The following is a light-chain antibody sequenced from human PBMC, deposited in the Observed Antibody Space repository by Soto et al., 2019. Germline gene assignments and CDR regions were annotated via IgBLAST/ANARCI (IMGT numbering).Light chain of an antibody. CDR2: DVS. J-gene: IGLJ3*02. CDR1: SSDVGGYNY. CDR3: SSYTSSSTWV. V-gene: IGLV2-14*01. Sequence: QSVLTQPASVSGSPGQSITISCTGTSSDVGGYNYVSWYQQLPGKAPKLMIYDVSNRPSGVSNRFSGSKSGNTASLTISGLQAEDEADYYCSSYTSSSTWVFGGVTKLTVL.